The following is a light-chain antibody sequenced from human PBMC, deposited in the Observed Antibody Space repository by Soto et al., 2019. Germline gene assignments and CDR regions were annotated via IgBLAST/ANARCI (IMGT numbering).Light chain of an antibody. CDR2: KAS. Sequence: DIQMTQSPSTLSASVGDRVTITCRASQSISSWLAWYQQKPGKAPKLLIYKASSLESGVPSRFSGSGSWTEFTLTISSLQPDDFATYYCQQYNSYSWTFGQATKVEIK. CDR1: QSISSW. CDR3: QQYNSYSWT. V-gene: IGKV1-5*03. J-gene: IGKJ1*01.